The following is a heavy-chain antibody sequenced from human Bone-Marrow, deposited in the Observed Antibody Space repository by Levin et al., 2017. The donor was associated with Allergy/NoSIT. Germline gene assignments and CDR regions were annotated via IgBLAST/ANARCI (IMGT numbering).Heavy chain of an antibody. D-gene: IGHD2-2*02. CDR2: MLYDGVSK. CDR3: ARDRSYCSNGSCYSYDYFYGVDV. Sequence: QSGGSLRLSCAASGFTFSSYGMHWVRQAPGKGLEWVAFMLYDGVSKNYAGSVKGRFTISRDTSKSSLYLQMNSLRAEDTAVYYCARDRSYCSNGSCYSYDYFYGVDVWGEGTTVTVSS. CDR1: GFTFSSYG. V-gene: IGHV3-33*01. J-gene: IGHJ6*02.